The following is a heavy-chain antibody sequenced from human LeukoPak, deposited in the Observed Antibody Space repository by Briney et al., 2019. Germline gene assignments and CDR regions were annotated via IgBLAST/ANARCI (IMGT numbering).Heavy chain of an antibody. D-gene: IGHD3-3*01. CDR2: ISGSGGST. Sequence: PGGSLRLSCAASGFTFSSYAMSWVRQAPGKGLEWVSAISGSGGSTCYADSVKGRFTISRDNSKNTLYLQMNSLRAEDTAVYYCANGDFWSGYPWGQGTLVTVSS. CDR1: GFTFSSYA. V-gene: IGHV3-23*01. J-gene: IGHJ5*02. CDR3: ANGDFWSGYP.